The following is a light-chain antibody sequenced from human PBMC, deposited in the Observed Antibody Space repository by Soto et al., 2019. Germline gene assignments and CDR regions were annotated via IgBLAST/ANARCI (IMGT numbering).Light chain of an antibody. CDR3: QSYDSSLSGRVV. CDR1: SSNIGAGYD. V-gene: IGLV1-40*01. CDR2: GNS. J-gene: IGLJ2*01. Sequence: QPVLTQQPSVSGAPGQRVTISCTGSSSNIGAGYDVHWYQQLPGTAPKLLIYGNSNRPSGVPDRFSGSKSGTSASLAITGLQAEDEADYYCQSYDSSLSGRVVFGGGTKLTVL.